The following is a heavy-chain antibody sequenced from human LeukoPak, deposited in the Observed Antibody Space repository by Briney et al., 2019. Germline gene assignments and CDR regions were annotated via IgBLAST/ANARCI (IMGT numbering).Heavy chain of an antibody. V-gene: IGHV3-7*01. CDR1: GFTFSSYW. J-gene: IGHJ4*02. CDR2: IKQDGSEK. CDR3: ARVSPNTVTTLQYFGY. D-gene: IGHD4-17*01. Sequence: GGSLRLSCAASGFTFSSYWMSWVRQAPGKGLEWVANIKQDGSEKYYVDSVEGRFTISRDNAKNSLYLQMNSLRAEDTAVYYCARVSPNTVTTLQYFGYWGQGTLVTVSS.